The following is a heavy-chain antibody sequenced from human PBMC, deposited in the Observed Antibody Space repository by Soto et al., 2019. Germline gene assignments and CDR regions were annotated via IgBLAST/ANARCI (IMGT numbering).Heavy chain of an antibody. V-gene: IGHV4-30-4*01. CDR1: GGSISSGDYY. D-gene: IGHD3-16*02. CDR3: ARGVNYDYVWGSYRAYYFDY. J-gene: IGHJ4*02. Sequence: QVQLQESGPGLVKPSQTLSLTCTVSGGSISSGDYYWSWIRQPPGKGLEWIGYIDYSGSTYYNPSIKSRVTISGDTSKHQFALKLSSVTAADTAVYYCARGVNYDYVWGSYRAYYFDYWGQGTLVTVSS. CDR2: IDYSGST.